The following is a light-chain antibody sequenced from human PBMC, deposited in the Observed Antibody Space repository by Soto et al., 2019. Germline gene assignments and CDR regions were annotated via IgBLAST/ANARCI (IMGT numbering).Light chain of an antibody. Sequence: EILLTQSPGTLSFSPGGKATPSCRARQSVSSSYLAWYQQKPGQAPRLLIYGASSRATGIPDRFSGSGSGTDFTLTISRLEPEDFAVYYCQQYGSSLTWTFGQGTKVDIK. CDR1: QSVSSSY. CDR2: GAS. CDR3: QQYGSSLTWT. J-gene: IGKJ1*01. V-gene: IGKV3-20*01.